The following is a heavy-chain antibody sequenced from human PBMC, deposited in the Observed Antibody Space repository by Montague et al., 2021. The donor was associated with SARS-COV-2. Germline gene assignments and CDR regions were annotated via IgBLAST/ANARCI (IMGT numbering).Heavy chain of an antibody. D-gene: IGHD3-10*01. J-gene: IGHJ4*02. V-gene: IGHV2-5*02. CDR3: AHRRPGSGSYYFDY. CDR2: IYWDDDK. CDR1: GFSLSTSGVG. Sequence: PALVKPTQTLTLTCTFSGFSLSTSGVGVGWIRQPPGKALEGLALIYWDDDKRYSPSLKSRLTITKDTSKNQVVLTMTNMDPVDTATYYCAHRRPGSGSYYFDYWGQGTLVTVSS.